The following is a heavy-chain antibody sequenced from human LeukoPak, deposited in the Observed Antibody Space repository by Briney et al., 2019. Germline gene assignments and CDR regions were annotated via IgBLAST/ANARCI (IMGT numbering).Heavy chain of an antibody. J-gene: IGHJ4*02. Sequence: AEPLSLTCAVSGGPFSGYFWSWIRQSSGKGLEWIGEIHNSGTTNYNPSLNSRVTISEDASKNQFYLNLSSLTAADTAVYYCARREYYNLGRFHFDFWGQGTLVTVSS. CDR3: ARREYYNLGRFHFDF. V-gene: IGHV4-34*01. CDR1: GGPFSGYF. CDR2: IHNSGTT. D-gene: IGHD1-20*01.